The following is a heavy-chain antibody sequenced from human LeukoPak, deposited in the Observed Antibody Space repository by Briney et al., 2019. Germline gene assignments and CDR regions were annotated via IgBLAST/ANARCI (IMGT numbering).Heavy chain of an antibody. CDR1: GYSITSYW. CDR3: ARQEYCSGGSCYTWFDP. J-gene: IGHJ5*02. D-gene: IGHD2-15*01. CDR2: IYPGDSDI. Sequence: GESLKISCKGSGYSITSYWIGWVRQMPGKGLEWMGIIYPGDSDIRYSPSFQGQVTISADKSISTAYLQWSSLKASDTAMCYCARQEYCSGGSCYTWFDPWGQGTLVTVSS. V-gene: IGHV5-51*01.